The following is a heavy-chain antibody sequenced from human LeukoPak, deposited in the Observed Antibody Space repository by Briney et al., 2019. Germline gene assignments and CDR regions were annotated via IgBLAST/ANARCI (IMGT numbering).Heavy chain of an antibody. CDR1: GGTFSSYA. D-gene: IGHD3-10*01. J-gene: IGHJ4*01. CDR2: IIPILGIA. V-gene: IGHV1-69*04. Sequence: SVKVSCKASGGTFSSYAISWVRQAPGQGLEWMGRIIPILGIANYAQKFQGRVTITADKSTSTAYMELSSLRSEDTAVYYCARDRGSLVLDYWGHGTLVTVSS. CDR3: ARDRGSLVLDY.